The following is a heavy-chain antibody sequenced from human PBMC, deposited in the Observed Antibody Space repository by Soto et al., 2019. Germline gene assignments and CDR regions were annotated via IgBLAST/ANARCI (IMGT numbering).Heavy chain of an antibody. J-gene: IGHJ4*02. V-gene: IGHV3-30*18. CDR2: ISYDGSNK. CDR3: AKDNGYSSSPTYYFDY. Sequence: PXGSLRLSCAASGFTFSSYGMHWVRQAPGKGLEWVAVISYDGSNKYYADSVKGRFSISRDNSKNTLYLQMNSLRAEDTAVYYCAKDNGYSSSPTYYFDYWGQGTLVTVSS. D-gene: IGHD6-13*01. CDR1: GFTFSSYG.